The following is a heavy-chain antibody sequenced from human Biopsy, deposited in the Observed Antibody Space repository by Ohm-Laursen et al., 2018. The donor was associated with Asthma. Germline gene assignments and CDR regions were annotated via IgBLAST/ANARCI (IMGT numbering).Heavy chain of an antibody. CDR2: ISGSGGST. CDR1: GFTFSSYA. V-gene: IGHV3-23*01. CDR3: AKFRAAVAAVFHY. D-gene: IGHD6-19*01. Sequence: SLRLSCSAAGFTFSSYAMSWVRQAPGKGLEWVSAISGSGGSTYYADSVKGRFTISRDNSKNTLFLQMNSLRAEDTAVYYCAKFRAAVAAVFHYWGQGTLVTVSS. J-gene: IGHJ4*02.